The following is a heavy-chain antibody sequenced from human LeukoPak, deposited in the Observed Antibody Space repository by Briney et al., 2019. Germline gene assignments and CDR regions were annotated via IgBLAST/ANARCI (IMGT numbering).Heavy chain of an antibody. CDR2: IWYDGNNK. J-gene: IGHJ4*02. Sequence: GGSLRLSCAASGFTFSSYAMHWVRQAPGKGLEWVAVIWYDGNNKYYADSVKGRFTISRDNSKNTLHLQMNSLRAEDTAVYYCARSSGYYGSGSYYSCVDHWGQGTLVTVSS. CDR1: GFTFSSYA. D-gene: IGHD3-10*01. V-gene: IGHV3-33*01. CDR3: ARSSGYYGSGSYYSCVDH.